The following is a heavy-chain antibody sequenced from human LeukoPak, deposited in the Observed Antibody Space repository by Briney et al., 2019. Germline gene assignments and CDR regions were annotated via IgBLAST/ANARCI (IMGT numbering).Heavy chain of an antibody. D-gene: IGHD2-21*01. CDR3: ARWGAAHSTVIDAFDI. J-gene: IGHJ3*02. Sequence: ASVKVSCKASGYTFTSYGISWVRQAPGQGLEWMGWISAYNGNTNYAQKLQGRVTMTTDTSTSTAYMELRSLRSDDTAVYYCARWGAAHSTVIDAFDIWGQGTMVTVSS. CDR1: GYTFTSYG. CDR2: ISAYNGNT. V-gene: IGHV1-18*01.